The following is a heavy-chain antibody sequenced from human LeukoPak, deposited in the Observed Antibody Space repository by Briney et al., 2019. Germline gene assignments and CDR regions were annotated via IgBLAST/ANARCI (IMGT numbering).Heavy chain of an antibody. Sequence: GGSLRLSCAASGFTFSDYYMHWIRQAPGKGLEWVSYISPSANTLNYADSMKGRFTISRDDAKNSLYLQINSLRAEDTDVYYCARAWVLLGHFDYWGQGTLVTVSS. CDR1: GFTFSDYY. D-gene: IGHD3-3*01. CDR2: ISPSANTL. V-gene: IGHV3-11*01. J-gene: IGHJ4*02. CDR3: ARAWVLLGHFDY.